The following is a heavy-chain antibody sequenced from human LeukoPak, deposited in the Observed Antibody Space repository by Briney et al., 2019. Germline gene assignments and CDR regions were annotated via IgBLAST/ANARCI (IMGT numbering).Heavy chain of an antibody. CDR2: MNPNSGNT. V-gene: IGHV1-8*01. Sequence: GASVKVSCKASGYTFTSYDINWVRQAPGQGLEWMGWMNPNSGNTGYAQKFKGRVTMTRNTSISTAYMELSSLRSEDAAVYYCARAGLGYCSGGSCYPTLLRSYYYYYMDVWGKGTTVTVSS. CDR3: ARAGLGYCSGGSCYPTLLRSYYYYYMDV. D-gene: IGHD2-15*01. CDR1: GYTFTSYD. J-gene: IGHJ6*03.